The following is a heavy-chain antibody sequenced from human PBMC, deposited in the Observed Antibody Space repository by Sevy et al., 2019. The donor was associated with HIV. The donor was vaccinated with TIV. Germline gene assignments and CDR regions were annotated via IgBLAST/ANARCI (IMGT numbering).Heavy chain of an antibody. CDR1: GFTFSSYA. D-gene: IGHD6-13*01. V-gene: IGHV3-30-3*01. CDR2: ISYDGSNK. Sequence: GESLKISCAASGFTFSSYAMHWVRQAPGKGLEWVAVISYDGSNKYYADSVKGRFTISRDNSKNTLYLQMNSLRAEDTAVYYCARDYPYSSSWYGTYYYYGMDVWGQGTTVTVSS. CDR3: ARDYPYSSSWYGTYYYYGMDV. J-gene: IGHJ6*02.